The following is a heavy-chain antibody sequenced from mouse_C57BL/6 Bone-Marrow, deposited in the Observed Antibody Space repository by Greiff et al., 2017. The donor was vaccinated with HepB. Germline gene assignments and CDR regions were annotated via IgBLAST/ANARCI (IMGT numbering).Heavy chain of an antibody. CDR2: INPYNGGT. V-gene: IGHV1-19*01. D-gene: IGHD2-4*01. CDR3: ARRRLRRYFDY. J-gene: IGHJ2*01. Sequence: VQLKESGPVLVKPGASVKMSCKASGYTFTDYYMNWVKQSHGKSLEWIGVINPYNGGTSYNQKFKGKATLTVDKSSSTAYMELNSLTSEDSAVYYCARRRLRRYFDYWGQGTTLTVSS. CDR1: GYTFTDYY.